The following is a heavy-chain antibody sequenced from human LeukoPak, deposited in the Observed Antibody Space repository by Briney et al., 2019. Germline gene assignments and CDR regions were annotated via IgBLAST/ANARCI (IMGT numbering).Heavy chain of an antibody. CDR3: AREGNMRFDP. V-gene: IGHV1-3*01. CDR1: GYTFTSYA. CDR2: INAGNGNT. D-gene: IGHD2/OR15-2a*01. Sequence: ASVKVSCKASGYTFTSYAMHWVRQAPGQRLEWMGWINAGNGNTKYSQKFQGRVTITADESTSTAYMELSSLRSEDTAVYYCAREGNMRFDPWGQGTLVTVSS. J-gene: IGHJ5*02.